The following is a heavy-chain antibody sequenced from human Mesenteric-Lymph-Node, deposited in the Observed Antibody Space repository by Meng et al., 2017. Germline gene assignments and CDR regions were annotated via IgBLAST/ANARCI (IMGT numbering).Heavy chain of an antibody. CDR1: GYSISSGYY. Sequence: SETLSLTCRVSGYSISSGYYWSWIRQFPGQGQEWIGTINHSGRTYYNPSLQSRVTVSVDTSLNQFSLNVNSVTAADTAVYYCARYQSSGFYFDYWGQGTLVTVSS. CDR3: ARYQSSGFYFDY. D-gene: IGHD6-19*01. V-gene: IGHV4-38-2*01. CDR2: INHSGRT. J-gene: IGHJ4*02.